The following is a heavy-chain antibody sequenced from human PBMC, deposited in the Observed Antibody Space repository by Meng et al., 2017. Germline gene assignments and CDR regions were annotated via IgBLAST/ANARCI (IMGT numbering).Heavy chain of an antibody. CDR1: GGTFSSYA. D-gene: IGHD5-24*01. Sequence: QVQLVQAGAEVKKPGSSVKVSCNASGGTFSSYAISWVRQAPGQGREWMGGIIPIFGTASYAQKFQGRVTITTDESTSTAYMELSSLRSEDTAVYYCARDQMARWRLQIRGWFDPWGQGTLVTVSS. J-gene: IGHJ5*02. CDR2: IIPIFGTA. V-gene: IGHV1-69*05. CDR3: ARDQMARWRLQIRGWFDP.